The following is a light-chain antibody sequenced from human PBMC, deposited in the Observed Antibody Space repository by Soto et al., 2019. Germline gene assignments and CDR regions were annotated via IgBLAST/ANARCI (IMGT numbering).Light chain of an antibody. V-gene: IGKV1-9*01. CDR3: QQYGSSPRT. Sequence: IQLTQSPSSLSASVGDRVTITCRASQGISSYLAWYQQKPGKAPKLLIYAASTLQSGVPSRFSGSGSGTDFTLTISRLEPEDFAVYYCQQYGSSPRTFGQGTKVEI. CDR1: QGISSY. J-gene: IGKJ1*01. CDR2: AAS.